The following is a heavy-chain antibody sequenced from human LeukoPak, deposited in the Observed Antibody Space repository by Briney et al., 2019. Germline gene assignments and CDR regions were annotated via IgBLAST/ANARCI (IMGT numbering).Heavy chain of an antibody. J-gene: IGHJ4*02. D-gene: IGHD5-18*01. V-gene: IGHV3-21*01. CDR2: ISRSSSYI. Sequence: GGSLRLSCVASGFTFSFYSMNCVRQAPGKGLEWVSSISRSSSYIHYADSVRGRFTISRDNAKNSLYLQMNSLRAEDTAVYYCARDGDTAMVTDYWGQETLVTVSS. CDR3: ARDGDTAMVTDY. CDR1: GFTFSFYS.